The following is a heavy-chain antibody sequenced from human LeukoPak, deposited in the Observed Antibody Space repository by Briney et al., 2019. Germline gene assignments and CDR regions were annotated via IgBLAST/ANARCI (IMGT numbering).Heavy chain of an antibody. CDR3: ATPHYYGSGSYYS. CDR1: GYTLTELS. J-gene: IGHJ5*02. CDR2: FDPEDGET. Sequence: GSVKVACKVSGYTLTELSMHWVRQAPGKGLEWRGGFDPEDGETIYAQKFQGRVTMTEDTSTDTAYMELSSLRSEDTAVYYCATPHYYGSGSYYSWGQGTLVTVSS. V-gene: IGHV1-24*01. D-gene: IGHD3-10*01.